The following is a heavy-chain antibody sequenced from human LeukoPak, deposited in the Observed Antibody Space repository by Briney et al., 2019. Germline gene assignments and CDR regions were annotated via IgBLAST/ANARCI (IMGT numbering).Heavy chain of an antibody. D-gene: IGHD2-8*02. CDR1: GFTLSSYA. J-gene: IGHJ6*03. Sequence: HPGGSLRLSCAASGFTLSSYAMSWVRQAPGKGLEWVSAISGSGGSTYYANSVKGRFTISRDNSKNTLFLQMNSLTAEDTAVSYFAKEPPTLVYYYLAVGAKRTTVSV. CDR2: ISGSGGST. V-gene: IGHV3-23*01. CDR3: AKEPPTLVYYYLAV.